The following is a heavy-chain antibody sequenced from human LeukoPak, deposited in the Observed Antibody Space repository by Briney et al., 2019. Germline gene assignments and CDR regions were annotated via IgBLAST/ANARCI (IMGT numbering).Heavy chain of an antibody. CDR3: TTDRYYDNSELRFQH. Sequence: GGSLRLSCAASGFTLNNAWMSWVRQAPGKGLEWLGRIKRETDGGTIDYAAPVKGRFTISRDDSRNTLYLQMDSLKIEGTAVYYCTTDRYYDNSELRFQHWGQGTLVTVSS. CDR1: GFTLNNAW. J-gene: IGHJ1*01. CDR2: IKRETDGGTI. D-gene: IGHD3-22*01. V-gene: IGHV3-15*01.